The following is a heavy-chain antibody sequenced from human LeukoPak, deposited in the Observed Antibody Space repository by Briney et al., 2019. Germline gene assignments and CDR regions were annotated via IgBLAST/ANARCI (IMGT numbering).Heavy chain of an antibody. CDR2: IYYSGST. D-gene: IGHD6-19*01. V-gene: IGHV4-31*03. J-gene: IGHJ4*02. CDR1: GGSISSGGYY. Sequence: PSETLSLTCTVSGGSISSGGYYWSWIRQHPGKGLEWIGYIYYSGSTYYNPSLKSRVTISVDTSKNQFSLKLSSVTAADTAVYYCARVYSPRTVAGTGFDNWGQGTLVTVSS. CDR3: ARVYSPRTVAGTGFDN.